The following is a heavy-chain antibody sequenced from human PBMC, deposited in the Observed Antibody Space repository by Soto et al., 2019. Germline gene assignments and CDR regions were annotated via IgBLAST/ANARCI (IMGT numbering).Heavy chain of an antibody. CDR3: VKDRDDIGMVDAFEI. CDR1: GFTLSNYA. J-gene: IGHJ3*02. D-gene: IGHD2-15*01. CDR2: ISGSGVTT. Sequence: EMQLLESGGDLVQPGGSLRLSCAASGFTLSNYAMTWVRQPPGKGLEYISAISGSGVTTYYADPMKGRFTISRDNSKNTLYLQMNSLRAEDTAVYYCVKDRDDIGMVDAFEIWGQGTMVTVSS. V-gene: IGHV3-23*01.